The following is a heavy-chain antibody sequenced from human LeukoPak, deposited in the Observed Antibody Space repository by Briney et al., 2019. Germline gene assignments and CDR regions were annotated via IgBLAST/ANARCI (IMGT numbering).Heavy chain of an antibody. CDR1: GFTFSSYG. D-gene: IGHD3-22*01. J-gene: IGHJ3*02. Sequence: GGSLRLSCAASGFTFSSYGMHWVRQAPGKGLEWVAVIWYDGSNKYYADSVKGRFTISRDNSKNTLYLQMNSLRAEDTAVYYCAREVYYYDSSGAFDIWGQGTMVTVSS. V-gene: IGHV3-33*01. CDR2: IWYDGSNK. CDR3: AREVYYYDSSGAFDI.